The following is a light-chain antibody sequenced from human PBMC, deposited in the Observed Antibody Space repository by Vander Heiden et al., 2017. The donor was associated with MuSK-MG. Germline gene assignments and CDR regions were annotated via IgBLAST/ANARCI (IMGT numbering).Light chain of an antibody. CDR3: QQTYRSPLT. J-gene: IGKJ4*01. Sequence: DIQMTQSQLSLSASVGDRVTITCRASRPIDTYLNWYQAKPGKPLKLLIFSASILHSGVPSRFTGSGSGTDFTLTISRLQPEDFATYFCQQTYRSPLTFGGGTTVDI. CDR2: SAS. CDR1: RPIDTY. V-gene: IGKV1-39*01.